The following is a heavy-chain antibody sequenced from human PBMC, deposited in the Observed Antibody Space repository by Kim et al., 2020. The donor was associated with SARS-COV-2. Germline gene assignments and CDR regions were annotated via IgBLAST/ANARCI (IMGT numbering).Heavy chain of an antibody. CDR3: ARVEITMVRGVTGGYYYYGMDV. CDR2: ISSSSSYI. V-gene: IGHV3-21*01. Sequence: GGSLRLSCAASGFTFSSYSMNWVRQAPGKGLEWVSSISSSSSYIYYADSVKGRFTISRDNAKNSLYLQMNSLRAEDTAVYYCARVEITMVRGVTGGYYYYGMDVWGQGTMVTVSS. J-gene: IGHJ6*02. D-gene: IGHD3-10*01. CDR1: GFTFSSYS.